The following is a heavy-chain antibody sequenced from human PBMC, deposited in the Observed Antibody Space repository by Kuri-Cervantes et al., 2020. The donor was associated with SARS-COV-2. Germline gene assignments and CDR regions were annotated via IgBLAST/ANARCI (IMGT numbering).Heavy chain of an antibody. CDR1: GGSISSGYY. V-gene: IGHV4-38-2*02. CDR3: ARGPAHDFRSGYRFDY. Sequence: GSLRLSCTVSGGSISSGYYWGWIRQPPGKGLEWIGSIYHSGSTYYNPSLKSRVTISVDTSKNQFSLKLSSVTAADTAVYYCARGPAHDFRSGYRFDYWGQGTLVTVSS. J-gene: IGHJ4*02. CDR2: IYHSGST. D-gene: IGHD3-3*01.